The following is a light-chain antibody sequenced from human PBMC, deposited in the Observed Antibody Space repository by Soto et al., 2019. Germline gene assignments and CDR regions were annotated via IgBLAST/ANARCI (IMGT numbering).Light chain of an antibody. CDR1: TSNIGSHT. CDR2: TNN. CDR3: ATWDDSLKGV. Sequence: QSVLTQPPSASGTPGQRVTISCSGSTSNIGSHTVNWYQHLPGTAPKLLITTNNQRPSGVPDRFSAYKSDTSASLVISGLQSEDEAHYYCATWDDSLKGVFGTGTKVTVL. V-gene: IGLV1-44*01. J-gene: IGLJ1*01.